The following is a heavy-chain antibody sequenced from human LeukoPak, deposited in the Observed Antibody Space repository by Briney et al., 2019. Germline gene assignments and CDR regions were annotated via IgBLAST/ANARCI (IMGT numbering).Heavy chain of an antibody. CDR1: GFTFSSYS. CDR3: ARDFYSDYYDSSGYKYYFDY. CDR2: ISYDGSNK. V-gene: IGHV3-30*03. D-gene: IGHD3-22*01. Sequence: GGSLRLSCAASGFTFSSYSMNWVRQAPGKGLEWVAVISYDGSNKYYADSVKGRFTISRDNSKNTLYLQMNSLRAEDTAVYYCARDFYSDYYDSSGYKYYFDYWGQGTLVTVSS. J-gene: IGHJ4*02.